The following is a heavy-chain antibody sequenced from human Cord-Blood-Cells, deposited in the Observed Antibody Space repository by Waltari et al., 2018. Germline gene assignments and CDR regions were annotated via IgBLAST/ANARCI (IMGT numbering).Heavy chain of an antibody. V-gene: IGHV4-61*01. D-gene: IGHD3-3*01. CDR2: IYYSGST. CDR3: ARESSITIFGVVNNVYFDY. Sequence: QVQLQESGPGLVKPSETLSLTCTVSGGSVSSGSYYWRWIRQPPGKGLEWIGYIYYSGSTNYNPSLKSRVTISVDTSKNQFSLKLSSVTAADTAVYYCARESSITIFGVVNNVYFDYWGQGTLVTVSS. J-gene: IGHJ4*02. CDR1: GGSVSSGSYY.